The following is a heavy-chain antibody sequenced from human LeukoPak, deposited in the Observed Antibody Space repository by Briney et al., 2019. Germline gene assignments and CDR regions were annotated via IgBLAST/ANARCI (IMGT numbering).Heavy chain of an antibody. D-gene: IGHD6-19*01. J-gene: IGHJ4*02. CDR3: AKGPVGSGWYYFDY. Sequence: GGSLRLSCAASGFTFSSYAMHWVRQAPGKGLEWVAVISYDGSNKYYADSVKGRFTISRDNSKNTLYLQMNSLRAEDTAVYYCAKGPVGSGWYYFDYWGQGTLVTVSS. CDR1: GFTFSSYA. V-gene: IGHV3-30*04. CDR2: ISYDGSNK.